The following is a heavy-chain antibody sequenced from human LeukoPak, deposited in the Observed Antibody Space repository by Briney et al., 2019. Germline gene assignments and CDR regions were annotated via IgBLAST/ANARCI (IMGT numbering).Heavy chain of an antibody. Sequence: GGSLRLSCAASGXTFXSYAMSWVRQAXXXXXXWVSAISGSGGSTYYADSVKGRFTISRDNSKNTLYLQMNSLRAEDTAVYYCAKGTSRDGYNYYWGQGTLVTVSS. J-gene: IGHJ4*02. CDR1: GXTFXSYA. D-gene: IGHD5-24*01. V-gene: IGHV3-23*01. CDR3: AKGTSRDGYNYY. CDR2: ISGSGGST.